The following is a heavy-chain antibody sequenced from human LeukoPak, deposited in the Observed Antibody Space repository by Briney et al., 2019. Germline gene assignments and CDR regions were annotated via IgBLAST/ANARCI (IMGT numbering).Heavy chain of an antibody. CDR2: IWYDGSNK. Sequence: GRSLRLSCAASGFTFSSYGMHWVRQAPGKGLEWVAVIWYDGSNKYYADSVKGRFTISRDNSKNTLYLQMNSLRAEDTAVYYCAVVGSSGYFDYWGQGTLVTVSS. D-gene: IGHD3-22*01. V-gene: IGHV3-33*01. J-gene: IGHJ4*02. CDR3: AVVGSSGYFDY. CDR1: GFTFSSYG.